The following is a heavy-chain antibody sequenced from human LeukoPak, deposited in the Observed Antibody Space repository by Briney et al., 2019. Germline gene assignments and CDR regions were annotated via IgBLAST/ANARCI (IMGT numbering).Heavy chain of an antibody. CDR3: AKDSVRYCSSTSCYGDY. CDR2: ISYDGSNK. D-gene: IGHD2-2*01. V-gene: IGHV3-30-3*01. Sequence: PGRSLRLSCAASGFTFSSYAMHWVRQAPGKGLEWVAVISYDGSNKYYADSVKGRFTISRDNSKNTLYLQMNSLRAEDTAVYYCAKDSVRYCSSTSCYGDYWGQGTLVTVSS. J-gene: IGHJ4*02. CDR1: GFTFSSYA.